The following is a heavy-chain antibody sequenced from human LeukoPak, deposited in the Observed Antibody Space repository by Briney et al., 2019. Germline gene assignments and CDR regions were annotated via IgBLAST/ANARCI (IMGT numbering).Heavy chain of an antibody. V-gene: IGHV4-38-2*02. J-gene: IGHJ3*02. CDR1: GYSISSGYY. D-gene: IGHD3-16*01. Sequence: SETLSLTCTVSGYSISSGYYWGWIRQPPGKGLEWIGSIYHSGSTYYNPSLKSRVTISVDTSKNQFSLKLSSVTAADTAVYYCVRDNMLPGDAFDIWGQGTMVTVSS. CDR3: VRDNMLPGDAFDI. CDR2: IYHSGST.